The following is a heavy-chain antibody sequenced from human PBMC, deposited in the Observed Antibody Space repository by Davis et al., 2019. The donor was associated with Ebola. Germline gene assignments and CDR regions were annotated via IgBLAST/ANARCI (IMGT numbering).Heavy chain of an antibody. CDR3: ARGGYD. V-gene: IGHV3-66*01. Sequence: GESLKISCEASGFTVYRNYMNWVRQAPGKGLEWVSVIHSGGDTKYADSVKGRFIISRDNTKNTLYLQMNSLRVDDTAVYYCARGGYDWGQGTLVTVSS. D-gene: IGHD6-25*01. J-gene: IGHJ4*02. CDR2: IHSGGDT. CDR1: GFTVYRNY.